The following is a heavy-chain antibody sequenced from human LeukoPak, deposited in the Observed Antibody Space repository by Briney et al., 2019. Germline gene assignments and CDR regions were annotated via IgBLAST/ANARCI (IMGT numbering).Heavy chain of an antibody. CDR3: GVGATTKYFDY. J-gene: IGHJ4*02. V-gene: IGHV3-53*01. Sequence: GGSLRLSCVASGFDFNNAWMNWVRQAPGKGLEWVSVIYSGGSTYYADSVKGRFTISRDNSKNTLYLQMNSLRAEDTAGYYCGVGATTKYFDYWGQGTLVTVSS. CDR1: GFDFNNAW. D-gene: IGHD1-26*01. CDR2: IYSGGST.